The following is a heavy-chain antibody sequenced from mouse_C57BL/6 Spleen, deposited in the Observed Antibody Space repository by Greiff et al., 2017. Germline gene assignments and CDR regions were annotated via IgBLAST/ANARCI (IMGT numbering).Heavy chain of an antibody. V-gene: IGHV1-19*01. Sequence: EVKLVESGPVLVKPGASVKMSCKASGYTFTDYYMNWVKQSHGKSLEWIGVINPYNGGTSYNQKFKGKATLTVDKSSSTAYMELNSLTSEDSAVYYCARFITTVVHYFDYWGQGTTLTVSS. CDR2: INPYNGGT. D-gene: IGHD1-1*01. CDR1: GYTFTDYY. CDR3: ARFITTVVHYFDY. J-gene: IGHJ2*01.